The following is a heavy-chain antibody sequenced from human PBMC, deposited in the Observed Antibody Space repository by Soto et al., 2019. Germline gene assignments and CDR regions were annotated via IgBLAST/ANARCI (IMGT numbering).Heavy chain of an antibody. D-gene: IGHD3-3*01. V-gene: IGHV3-48*02. CDR2: ISSSSSTI. CDR3: ARDVKYYDFWSGYWALDY. J-gene: IGHJ4*02. Sequence: SLRLSCAASGFTFSSYSMNWVRQAPGKGLEWVSYISSSSSTIYYADSVKGRFTISRDNAKNSLYLQMNSLRDEDTAVYYCARDVKYYDFWSGYWALDYWGQGTLVTVSS. CDR1: GFTFSSYS.